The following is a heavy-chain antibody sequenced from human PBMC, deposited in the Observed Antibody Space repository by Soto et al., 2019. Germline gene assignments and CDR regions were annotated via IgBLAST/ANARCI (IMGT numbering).Heavy chain of an antibody. CDR3: AISPDRGGRTTFIY. Sequence: GGSLRLSCAVSGFTFDDNAMHWVRQAPEKGLEWVSGINWKSDIGYADSVKGRFTISRDNDENSLYLQMNSLRAEDTALYYCAISPDRGGRTTFIYWGQGTQVTVSS. D-gene: IGHD3-16*01. CDR2: INWKSDI. V-gene: IGHV3-9*01. J-gene: IGHJ4*02. CDR1: GFTFDDNA.